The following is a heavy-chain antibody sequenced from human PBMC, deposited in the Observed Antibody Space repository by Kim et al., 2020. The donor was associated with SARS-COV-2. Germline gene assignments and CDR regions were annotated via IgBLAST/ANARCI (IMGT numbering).Heavy chain of an antibody. CDR1: GGSFSGYY. V-gene: IGHV4-34*01. CDR2: INHSGST. Sequence: SETLSLTCAVYGGSFSGYYWSWIRQPPGKGLEWIGEINHSGSTNYNPSLKSRVTISVDTSKNQFSLKLSSVTAADTAVYYCARSSREWLVLRAPPTLVDYWGQGTLVTVSS. J-gene: IGHJ4*02. D-gene: IGHD6-19*01. CDR3: ARSSREWLVLRAPPTLVDY.